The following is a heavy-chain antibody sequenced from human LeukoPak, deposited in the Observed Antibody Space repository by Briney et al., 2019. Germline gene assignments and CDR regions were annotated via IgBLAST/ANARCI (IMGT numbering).Heavy chain of an antibody. CDR1: GGSISSSSYY. D-gene: IGHD6-13*01. Sequence: PSETLSLTCTVFGGSISSSSYYWGWIRQPPGKGLEWIGSIYYSGSTYYNPSLKSRVTISVDTSKNQFSLKLSSVTAADTAVYYCARSGQLGTMFDYWGQGTLVTVSS. V-gene: IGHV4-39*07. CDR3: ARSGQLGTMFDY. J-gene: IGHJ4*02. CDR2: IYYSGST.